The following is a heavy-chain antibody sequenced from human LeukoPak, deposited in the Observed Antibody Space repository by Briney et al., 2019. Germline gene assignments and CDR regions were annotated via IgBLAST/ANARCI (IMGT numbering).Heavy chain of an antibody. CDR3: ARIAVAGTRYS. CDR1: GGSISSSSYY. V-gene: IGHV4-39*01. D-gene: IGHD6-19*01. J-gene: IGHJ4*02. CDR2: IYYGGST. Sequence: SETLSLTCTVSGGSISSSSYYWGWIRQPPGKGLEWIGSIYYGGSTYYNPSLKSRVTISVDTSKNQFSLRLSSVTAADTAVYYCARIAVAGTRYSWGQGTLVTVSS.